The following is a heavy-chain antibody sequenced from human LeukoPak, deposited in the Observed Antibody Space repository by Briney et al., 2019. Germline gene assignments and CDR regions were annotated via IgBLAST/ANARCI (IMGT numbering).Heavy chain of an antibody. Sequence: HAGGSLRLSCAASGFTVSSNYMSWVRQAPGKGLEWVSVIYSGGSTYYADSVKGRFTISRDNFKNTLYLQMNSLRAEDTAVYYCASQASRNCDATYYFDYWGQGTLVTVSS. D-gene: IGHD1-14*01. J-gene: IGHJ4*02. CDR2: IYSGGST. CDR3: ASQASRNCDATYYFDY. CDR1: GFTVSSNY. V-gene: IGHV3-53*01.